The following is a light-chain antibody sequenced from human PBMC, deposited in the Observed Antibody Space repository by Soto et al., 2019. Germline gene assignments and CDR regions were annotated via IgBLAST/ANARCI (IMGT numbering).Light chain of an antibody. J-gene: IGKJ5*01. CDR1: QSVISSY. Sequence: EIELTQSPGTLSLSPGERATLSCRASQSVISSYLAWYQQKPGQAPRLLIYGASSRAAGIPDRFSGSGSGTDFTLTISRVEPEDFAVYYCQQFDKSPTITFGQGTRLEIK. CDR2: GAS. CDR3: QQFDKSPTIT. V-gene: IGKV3-20*01.